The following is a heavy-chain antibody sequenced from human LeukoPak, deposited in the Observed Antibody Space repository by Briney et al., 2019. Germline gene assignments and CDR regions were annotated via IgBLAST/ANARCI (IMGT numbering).Heavy chain of an antibody. D-gene: IGHD1-26*01. V-gene: IGHV1-8*02. CDR2: MNPNSGNT. Sequence: ASVKVSCKASGGTFSSYAISWVRQAPGQGLEWMGWMNPNSGNTGYAQNFQGRVTMTRNPSISTAYMELSSLRSEDTAVYYCAREPLDGEGATIFDLWGQGTLVTVSS. CDR1: GGTFSSYA. CDR3: AREPLDGEGATIFDL. J-gene: IGHJ5*02.